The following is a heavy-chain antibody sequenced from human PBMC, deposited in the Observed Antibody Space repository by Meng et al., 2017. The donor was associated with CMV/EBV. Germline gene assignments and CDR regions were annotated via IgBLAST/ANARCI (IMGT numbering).Heavy chain of an antibody. D-gene: IGHD3-22*01. CDR2: IYTSGST. J-gene: IGHJ5*02. V-gene: IGHV4-61*02. CDR3: AREVVVITPYNWFDP. Sequence: QAELQESGPGLVKPSQTLSLTCTVSGGSISSGSYYWSWIRQPAGKGLEWIGRIYTSGSTNYNPSLKSRVTISVDTSKNQFSLKLSSVTAADTAVYYCAREVVVITPYNWFDPWGQGTLVTVSS. CDR1: GGSISSGSYY.